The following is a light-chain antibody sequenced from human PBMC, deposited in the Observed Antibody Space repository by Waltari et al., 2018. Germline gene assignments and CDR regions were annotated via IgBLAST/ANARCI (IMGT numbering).Light chain of an antibody. V-gene: IGLV3-25*03. CDR3: QSADGSGTYVV. CDR1: ALPRQY. Sequence: SYELTQPPSVSVSPGQTARITCSGDALPRQYAYWYQQRPGQAPMLMIYQDTQRHSEIPDRFSGSSSGTTVPLTISEVQAEDEADYYCQSADGSGTYVVFGGGTKLTVL. J-gene: IGLJ2*01. CDR2: QDT.